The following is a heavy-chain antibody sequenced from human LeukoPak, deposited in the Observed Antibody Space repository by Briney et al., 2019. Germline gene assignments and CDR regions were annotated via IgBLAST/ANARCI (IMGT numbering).Heavy chain of an antibody. V-gene: IGHV1-46*03. CDR2: INPSDGST. CDR1: GYTFTSYY. D-gene: IGHD2-2*01. J-gene: IGHJ4*02. CDR3: ARDAPFKYCSSTSCSGFDY. Sequence: ASVKVSCKASGYTFTSYYMHWVRQAPGQGPEWMGIINPSDGSTSYAQKFQGRVTMTRDTSTSTVYMELSSLRSEDTAVYYCARDAPFKYCSSTSCSGFDYWGQGTLVTVSS.